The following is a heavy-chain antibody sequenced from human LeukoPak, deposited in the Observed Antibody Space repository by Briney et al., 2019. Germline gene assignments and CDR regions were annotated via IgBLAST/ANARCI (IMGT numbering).Heavy chain of an antibody. CDR1: GGSISSYY. D-gene: IGHD2-2*01. CDR2: IYSGGSGST. CDR3: AHRKATSWAHDY. Sequence: ETLSLTCTVSGGSISSYYWSWVRQAPGKGLEWVSVIYSGGSGSTYYADSVKGRFTISRDNSKNTLNLQMNSLRAEDTAVYYCAHRKATSWAHDYWGQGTLVTVSS. J-gene: IGHJ4*02. V-gene: IGHV3-53*01.